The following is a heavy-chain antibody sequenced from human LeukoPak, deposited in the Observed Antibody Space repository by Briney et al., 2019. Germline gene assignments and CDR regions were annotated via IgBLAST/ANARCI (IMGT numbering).Heavy chain of an antibody. D-gene: IGHD3-10*01. CDR1: GSTLTSYE. Sequence: GGSLRLSCLASGSTLTSYEMNWVRQAPGKGLEWVSYIGSGGSPIYYADSVKGRFTISRDNAKNSLYLQMNSLRAKDTAVYYCARGWYYLWGQGTMVTVSS. CDR3: ARGWYYL. CDR2: IGSGGSPI. V-gene: IGHV3-48*03. J-gene: IGHJ3*01.